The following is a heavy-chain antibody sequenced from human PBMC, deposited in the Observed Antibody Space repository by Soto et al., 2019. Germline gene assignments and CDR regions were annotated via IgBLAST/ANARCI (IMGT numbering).Heavy chain of an antibody. V-gene: IGHV1-69*13. J-gene: IGHJ4*02. D-gene: IGHD2-15*01. CDR1: GGTFSSYA. CDR3: ARCDSCYGIGYYFDY. Sequence: SVKVSCKASGGTFSSYAISWVRQAPGQGLEWMGGIIPIFGTANYAQKFQGRVTITADESTSTAYMELSSLRSEDTAVYYCARCDSCYGIGYYFDYWGQGTLVTVSS. CDR2: IIPIFGTA.